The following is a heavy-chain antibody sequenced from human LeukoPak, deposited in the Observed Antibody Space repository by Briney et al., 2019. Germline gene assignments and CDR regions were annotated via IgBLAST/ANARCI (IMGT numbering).Heavy chain of an antibody. CDR1: GGSISSSSYY. D-gene: IGHD3-22*01. CDR3: ARLVVDYYDSSGYYLPYYFDY. Sequence: SETLPLTCTVSGGSISSSSYYWGWIRQPPGKGLERIGSIYYSGSTYYNPSLKSRVTISVDTSKNQFSLKLSSVTAADTAVYYCARLVVDYYDSSGYYLPYYFDYWGQGTLVTVSS. J-gene: IGHJ4*02. V-gene: IGHV4-39*01. CDR2: IYYSGST.